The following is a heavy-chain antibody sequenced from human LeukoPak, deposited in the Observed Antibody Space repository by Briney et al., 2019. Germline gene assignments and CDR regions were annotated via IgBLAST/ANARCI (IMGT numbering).Heavy chain of an antibody. CDR1: GYTFTSYG. CDR2: ISAYNGNT. V-gene: IGHV1-18*01. D-gene: IGHD1-26*01. CDR3: ARGKSIVGATAQFDY. Sequence: ASVTVSCKASGYTFTSYGISWVRQAPGQGLEWMGWISAYNGNTNYAQKLQGRVTMTTDTSTSTAYMELRSLRSDDTAVYYCARGKSIVGATAQFDYWGQGTLVTVSS. J-gene: IGHJ4*02.